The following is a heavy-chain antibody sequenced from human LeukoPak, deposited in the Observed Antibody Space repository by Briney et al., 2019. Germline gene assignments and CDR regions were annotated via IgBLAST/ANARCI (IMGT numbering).Heavy chain of an antibody. Sequence: ASVKVSCKASGYTFTSYDISLVRQAPGQGLEWMGWISAYNGNTNYAQKLQGRVTMTTDTSTSTAYMELRSLRSDDTAVYYCAIVEVVPAAIGYYYYMDVWGKGTTVTVSS. CDR2: ISAYNGNT. CDR1: GYTFTSYD. V-gene: IGHV1-18*01. D-gene: IGHD2-2*01. CDR3: AIVEVVPAAIGYYYYMDV. J-gene: IGHJ6*03.